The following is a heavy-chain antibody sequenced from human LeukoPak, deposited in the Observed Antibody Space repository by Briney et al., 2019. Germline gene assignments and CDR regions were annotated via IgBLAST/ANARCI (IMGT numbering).Heavy chain of an antibody. CDR2: ISYDGSNK. J-gene: IGHJ4*02. V-gene: IGHV3-30-3*01. Sequence: GGSLRLSCAASGFTFSSYAMHWVRQAPGKGLEWVAVISYDGSNKYYADSVKGRFTISRDNSKNTLYLQMNSLRAEDTAVYYCARTTYYYDSSGYHYFDYWGQGTPVTVSS. CDR1: GFTFSSYA. CDR3: ARTTYYYDSSGYHYFDY. D-gene: IGHD3-22*01.